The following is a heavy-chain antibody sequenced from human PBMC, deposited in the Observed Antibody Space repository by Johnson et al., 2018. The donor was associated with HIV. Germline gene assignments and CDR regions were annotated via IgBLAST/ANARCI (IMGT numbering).Heavy chain of an antibody. CDR3: ARGWGGITMIDAFDI. Sequence: VQLVESGGGLVQPGGSLRLSCAASGFIFSSYWMNWVRQAPGKGLEWVANIKQDGSEKYFVDSVKGRFPISRDNAKNALYRPMNSRGAEDTAVYYCARGWGGITMIDAFDIWGLGTMVTVSS. D-gene: IGHD3-22*01. J-gene: IGHJ3*02. CDR1: GFIFSSYW. CDR2: IKQDGSEK. V-gene: IGHV3-7*01.